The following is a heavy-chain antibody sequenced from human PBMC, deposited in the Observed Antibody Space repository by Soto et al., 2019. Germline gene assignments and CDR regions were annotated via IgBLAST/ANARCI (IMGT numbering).Heavy chain of an antibody. CDR1: GGTFSRNT. CDR3: ARQFDSDSSGYFYAY. V-gene: IGHV1-69*01. J-gene: IGHJ4*02. CDR2: IIPIFATA. Sequence: QVQLVQSGAEVKKPGSSVKVSCKASGGTFSRNTFSWVRQAPGQGLEWMGGIIPIFATANYAQKFQGRLSITADESTSTIYMDLSILRFEDTAIYYCARQFDSDSSGYFYAYWGQGTLVTVSS. D-gene: IGHD3-22*01.